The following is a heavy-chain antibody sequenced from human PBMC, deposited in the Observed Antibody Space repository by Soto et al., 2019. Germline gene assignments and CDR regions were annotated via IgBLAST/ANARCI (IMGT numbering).Heavy chain of an antibody. D-gene: IGHD3-22*01. CDR3: ARIDYYHSSGYYSYFDY. CDR2: IDYSGST. V-gene: IGHV4-39*01. J-gene: IGHJ4*02. CDR1: GGSISSSSYY. Sequence: SETLPLTCTVSGGSISSSSYYWGWIRQPPGKGLQWIGSIDYSGSTYYNPSLKSRVTISVATSKNQFSLKLSSVTAADTAVYYCARIDYYHSSGYYSYFDYGGQGTLVTVSP.